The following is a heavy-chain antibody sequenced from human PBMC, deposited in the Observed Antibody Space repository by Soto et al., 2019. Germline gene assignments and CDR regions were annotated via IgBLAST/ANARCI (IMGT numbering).Heavy chain of an antibody. CDR3: AKWSGFGDL. J-gene: IGHJ4*02. Sequence: DVQLLESGGGLVQPGGSLRLSCEASGFDFSSYSITWVRQAPGKGLEYVSGITRSADLPFYADSVRGRFTVSRDNFKNTAYLEMNNLRVEDTAVYYCAKWSGFGDLWGQGTLVTVSS. D-gene: IGHD3-10*01. CDR1: GFDFSSYS. V-gene: IGHV3-23*01. CDR2: ITRSADLP.